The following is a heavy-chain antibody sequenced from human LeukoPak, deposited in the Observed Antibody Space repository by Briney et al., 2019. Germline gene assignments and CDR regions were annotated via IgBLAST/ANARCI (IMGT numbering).Heavy chain of an antibody. CDR2: ISYDGSNK. V-gene: IGHV3-30-3*01. CDR1: GFTFSSYA. Sequence: TGGSLRLSCAASGFTFSSYAMHWVRQAPGKGLEWVAVISYDGSNKYYADSVKGRFTISRDNSKNTLYLQMNSLRAEDTAVYYCARPIRGTVTTYGWYLDYWGQGTLVTVSS. CDR3: ARPIRGTVTTYGWYLDY. D-gene: IGHD4-17*01. J-gene: IGHJ4*02.